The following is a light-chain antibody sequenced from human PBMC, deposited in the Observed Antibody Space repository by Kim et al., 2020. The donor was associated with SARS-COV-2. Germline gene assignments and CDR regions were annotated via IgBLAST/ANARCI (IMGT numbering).Light chain of an antibody. Sequence: GQTVTISCTGSSRSIASNYVQWYQQRPGSAPTTVIYEDNQRPSGVPDRFSGSIDSSSNSASLTISGLKTEDEADYYCQSYDSSNQVFGGGTQLTVL. J-gene: IGLJ3*02. CDR2: EDN. CDR3: QSYDSSNQV. V-gene: IGLV6-57*02. CDR1: SRSIASNY.